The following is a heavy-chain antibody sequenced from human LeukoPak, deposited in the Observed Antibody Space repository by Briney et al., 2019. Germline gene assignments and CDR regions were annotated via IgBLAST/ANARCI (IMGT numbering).Heavy chain of an antibody. CDR1: GFTFSSYE. V-gene: IGHV3-48*03. Sequence: PGGSLRLSCAASGFTFSSYEMNWVRQAPGKGLEWVSYISSSGSTIYYADSVKGRFTISRDNAKNSLYLQMNSLRAEDTAVYYCAKDVVGQQWPENYWGQGTLVTVSS. J-gene: IGHJ4*02. CDR3: AKDVVGQQWPENY. D-gene: IGHD6-19*01. CDR2: ISSSGSTI.